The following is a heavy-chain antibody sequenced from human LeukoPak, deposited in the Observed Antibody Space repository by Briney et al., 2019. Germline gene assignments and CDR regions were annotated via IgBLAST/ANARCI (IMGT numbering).Heavy chain of an antibody. Sequence: GGSLRLSCAASGFTFSDYYMSWIRQAPGKGLEWVSYISSSGSTIYYADSVKGRFTISRDNAKNSLYLQMNSLRAGDTAVYYCARSCYYDSSGYYLRCYYYYGMDVWGQGTTVTVSS. CDR3: ARSCYYDSSGYYLRCYYYYGMDV. CDR1: GFTFSDYY. J-gene: IGHJ6*02. CDR2: ISSSGSTI. D-gene: IGHD3-22*01. V-gene: IGHV3-11*01.